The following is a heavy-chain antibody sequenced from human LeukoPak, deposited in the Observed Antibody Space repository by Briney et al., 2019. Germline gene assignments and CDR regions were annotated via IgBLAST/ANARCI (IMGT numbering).Heavy chain of an antibody. CDR1: GGSISSGSYY. CDR2: IYTSGST. CDR3: ARDPLTRVVVAATKSLNYYYYYMDV. J-gene: IGHJ6*03. D-gene: IGHD2-15*01. Sequence: SETLSLTCTVSGGSISSGSYYWSWIRQPAGKGLEWIGRIYTSGSTNYNPSLKSRVTISVDTSKNQFSLKLSSVTAAETAVYYCARDPLTRVVVAATKSLNYYYYYMDVWGKGTTVTVSS. V-gene: IGHV4-61*02.